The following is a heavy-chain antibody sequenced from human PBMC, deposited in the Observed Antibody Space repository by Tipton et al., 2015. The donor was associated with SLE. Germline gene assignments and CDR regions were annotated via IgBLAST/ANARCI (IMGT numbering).Heavy chain of an antibody. CDR3: ATSRPWGVITQYFHH. Sequence: TLSLTCTVSGASVSSFCWNWIRQSPGKGLEWIACVCNSVSTNYDPSLKSRGTISVDTSKNHFPLELTSVTAADTAVYFFATSRPWGVITQYFHHWGQGTVVIVSS. J-gene: IGHJ1*01. V-gene: IGHV4-59*02. CDR2: VCNSVST. CDR1: GASVSSFC. D-gene: IGHD3-10*01.